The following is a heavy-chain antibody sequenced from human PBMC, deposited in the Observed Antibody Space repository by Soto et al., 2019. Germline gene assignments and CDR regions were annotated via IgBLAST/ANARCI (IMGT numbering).Heavy chain of an antibody. CDR3: ARQGIAVAGTYYYYYGMDV. CDR1: GYSFTSYW. D-gene: IGHD6-19*01. Sequence: LGESLKISCKGSGYSFTSYWIGWVRQMPGKGLEWMGIIYPGDSDTRYSPSFQGQVTISADKSISTAYLQWSSLKASDTAMYYCARQGIAVAGTYYYYYGMDVWGQGTTVTVSS. CDR2: IYPGDSDT. J-gene: IGHJ6*02. V-gene: IGHV5-51*01.